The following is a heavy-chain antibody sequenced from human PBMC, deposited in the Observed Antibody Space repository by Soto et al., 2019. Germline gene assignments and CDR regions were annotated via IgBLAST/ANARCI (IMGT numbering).Heavy chain of an antibody. CDR2: MKSITDAGTT. CDR1: GFTFANAW. V-gene: IGHV3-15*01. D-gene: IGHD5-12*01. CDR3: LTERGAGSYNGYAREDH. Sequence: EVQLVQSGGGLVKPGESLTLSCAGSGFTFANAWMSWVRQAPGKGLEWVGRMKSITDAGTTDLAAPVKGRFCISRDESKNTWYLRMTNVKVEDTALYYCLTERGAGSYNGYAREDHWGQGTLVTVSS. J-gene: IGHJ4*02.